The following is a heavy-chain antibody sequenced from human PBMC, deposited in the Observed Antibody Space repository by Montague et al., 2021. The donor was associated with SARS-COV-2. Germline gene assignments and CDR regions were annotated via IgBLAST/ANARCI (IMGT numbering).Heavy chain of an antibody. CDR2: IKSKHFGETT. CDR3: TANPAAPEDYMDV. D-gene: IGHD2-2*01. Sequence: SRRLSCAASGFPVSDAWMSWVRQAPGKGPEWVSRIKSKHFGETTDYAAPVKGRFTISRDDSTNTLYLQINSLKTEDTAVYYCTANPAAPEDYMDVWGRGTTVTVSS. CDR1: GFPVSDAW. J-gene: IGHJ6*03. V-gene: IGHV3-15*01.